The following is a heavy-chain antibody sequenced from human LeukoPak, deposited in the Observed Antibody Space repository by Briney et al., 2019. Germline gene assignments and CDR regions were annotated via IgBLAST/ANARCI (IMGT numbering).Heavy chain of an antibody. D-gene: IGHD6-6*01. CDR3: AREASSSMDFQH. CDR2: INPNSGGT. V-gene: IGHV1-2*02. J-gene: IGHJ1*01. CDR1: GYTFTGYY. Sequence: ASVKVSCKASGYTFTGYYMHWVRQAPGQGLEWMGWINPNSGGTNYAQKFQGRVTMTRDTSISTAYMELSRLRSDDTAVFYCAREASSSMDFQHWGQGTLVTVSS.